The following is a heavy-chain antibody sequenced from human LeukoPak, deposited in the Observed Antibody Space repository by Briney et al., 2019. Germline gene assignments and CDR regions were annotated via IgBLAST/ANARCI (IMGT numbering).Heavy chain of an antibody. V-gene: IGHV3-30-3*01. CDR1: GFTFSSYA. J-gene: IGHJ3*02. D-gene: IGHD5-24*01. CDR3: ARDREGGYNYDAFDI. Sequence: GGSLRLSCAASGFTFSSYATHWVRQAPGKGLEWVAVISYDGSNKYYADSVKGRFTISRDNSKNTLYLQMNSLRAEDTAVYYCARDREGGYNYDAFDIWGQGTMVTVSS. CDR2: ISYDGSNK.